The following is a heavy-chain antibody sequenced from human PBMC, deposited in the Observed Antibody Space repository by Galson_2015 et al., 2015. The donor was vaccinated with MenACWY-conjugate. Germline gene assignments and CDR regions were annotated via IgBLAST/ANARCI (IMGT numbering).Heavy chain of an antibody. CDR1: GFTFHTYW. CDR3: VRPIMTFVAVRSLDY. CDR2: IKYDGSQQ. D-gene: IGHD3-3*02. J-gene: IGHJ4*02. V-gene: IGHV3-7*01. Sequence: SLRLSCAASGFTFHTYWMTWVRQAPGKGLEWVANIKYDGSQQYYVDSVTGRFTISRDNARRSLFLQMNSLRLEDTAVYYGVRPIMTFVAVRSLDYWGQGTVVTVSS.